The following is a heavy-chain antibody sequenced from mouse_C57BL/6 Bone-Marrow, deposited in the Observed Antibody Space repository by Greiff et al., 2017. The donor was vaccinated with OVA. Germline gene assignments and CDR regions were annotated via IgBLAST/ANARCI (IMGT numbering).Heavy chain of an antibody. J-gene: IGHJ4*01. CDR3: AIGGSSSFYYAMDY. Sequence: QVQLQQSGAELVRPGSSVKLSCKASGYTFTSYWMHWVKQRPIQGLEWIGNIDPSDSETHYNQKFKDKATLTVDKSSSTAYMQLSSLTSEDSAVYYCAIGGSSSFYYAMDYWGQGTSVTVSS. V-gene: IGHV1-52*01. CDR2: IDPSDSET. D-gene: IGHD1-1*01. CDR1: GYTFTSYW.